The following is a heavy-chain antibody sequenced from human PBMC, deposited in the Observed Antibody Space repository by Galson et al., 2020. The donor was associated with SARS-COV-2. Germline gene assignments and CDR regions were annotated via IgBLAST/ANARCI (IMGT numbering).Heavy chain of an antibody. Sequence: ASVKVSCKASGYTFTSFDINWVRQASGQGLEWMGWMNPNSGNTGFAQNFQGRLTITRNTSIATAYMELSSLTSEDTAIYYCVRRRAYCGGDCHEYYFDYWCPGTLVTVSS. CDR2: MNPNSGNT. V-gene: IGHV1-8*03. J-gene: IGHJ4*01. CDR1: GYTFTSFD. D-gene: IGHD2-21*02. CDR3: VRRRAYCGGDCHEYYFDY.